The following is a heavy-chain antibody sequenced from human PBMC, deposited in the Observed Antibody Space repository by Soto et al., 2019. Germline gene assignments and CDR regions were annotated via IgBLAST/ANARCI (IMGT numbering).Heavy chain of an antibody. CDR1: GGSVNSGGYS. Sequence: SETLSLTCSVSGGSVNSGGYSWSWIRQPPGKGLEWIGFISPSGSPAYNPSLKSRVTISVVRSNNQISLELSSVTAADTAVYYCARGVLAWGPGTLVTVSS. CDR2: ISPSGSP. V-gene: IGHV4-30-2*01. CDR3: ARGVLA. J-gene: IGHJ5*02. D-gene: IGHD2-8*01.